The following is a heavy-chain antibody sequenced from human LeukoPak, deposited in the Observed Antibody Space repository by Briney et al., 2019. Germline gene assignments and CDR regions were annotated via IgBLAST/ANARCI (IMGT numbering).Heavy chain of an antibody. D-gene: IGHD1-14*01. CDR1: GGSISSYY. CDR2: IYYSGST. J-gene: IGHJ6*02. Sequence: SETLSLACTVSGGSISSYYWSWIRQPPGKGLEWIGYIYYSGSTNYNPSLKSRVTISVDTSKNQFSLKLSSVTAADTAVYYCARRRDRDYYGMDVWGQGTTVTVSS. CDR3: ARRRDRDYYGMDV. V-gene: IGHV4-59*08.